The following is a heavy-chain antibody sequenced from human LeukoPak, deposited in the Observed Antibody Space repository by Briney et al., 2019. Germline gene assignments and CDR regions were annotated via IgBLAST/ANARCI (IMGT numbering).Heavy chain of an antibody. CDR3: AKCKGLYYYYGMDV. Sequence: PGGSLRLSCAASGFTFSSYAMSWVRQAPGKGLEWVSAISSSGSSTHYADSVKGRLTISRDNSKNTLYLHMNGLRAEDTAVYYCAKCKGLYYYYGMDVWGQGTTVTVSS. CDR1: GFTFSSYA. CDR2: ISSSGSST. D-gene: IGHD2-8*01. V-gene: IGHV3-23*01. J-gene: IGHJ6*02.